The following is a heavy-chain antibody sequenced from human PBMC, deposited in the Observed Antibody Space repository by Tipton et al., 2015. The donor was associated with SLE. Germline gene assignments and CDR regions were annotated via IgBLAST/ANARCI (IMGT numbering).Heavy chain of an antibody. Sequence: GLVKPSETLSLTCAIAGGSFRTYYWSWIRQPPGKGLEWIGYIDYSGSTNYNPSLKSRVTISVDTSKNQFSLRLSSVTAADTAVYYCARDQPPLDWGQGTLVTVSS. J-gene: IGHJ4*02. CDR2: IDYSGST. CDR3: ARDQPPLD. V-gene: IGHV4-59*01. CDR1: GGSFRTYY. D-gene: IGHD3-3*01.